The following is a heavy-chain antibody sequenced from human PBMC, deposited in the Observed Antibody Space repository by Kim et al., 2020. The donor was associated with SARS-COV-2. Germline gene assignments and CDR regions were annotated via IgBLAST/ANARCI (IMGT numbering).Heavy chain of an antibody. CDR3: ARTRHNNWISNWFDP. CDR2: INPNTGNP. Sequence: ASVKVSCKASGYTFTSYAMNWVRQAPGQGLEWMGWINPNTGNPTYAQGFTGRFVFSLDTSVSTAYLQISSLKAEDTAVYYCARTRHNNWISNWFDPWGQGTLVTVSS. CDR1: GYTFTSYA. V-gene: IGHV7-4-1*02. J-gene: IGHJ5*02. D-gene: IGHD1-20*01.